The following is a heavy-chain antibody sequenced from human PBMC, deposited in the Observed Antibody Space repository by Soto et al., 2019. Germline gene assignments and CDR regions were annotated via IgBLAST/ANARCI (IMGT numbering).Heavy chain of an antibody. CDR3: KQKTAYDISTGYYPFDY. CDR2: IYWDDGK. D-gene: IGHD3-9*01. J-gene: IGHJ4*02. V-gene: IGHV2-5*02. CDR1: GFSLINSVVC. Sequence: YGHALVNPRQTLTLTCTSSGFSLINSVVCVAGSRQPPGKALEWLALIYWDDGKRYSPSLKTRLNITKDTSKNQVVLTLTNVDPVDTALFFFKQKTAYDISTGYYPFDYWGQGSRVTVSS.